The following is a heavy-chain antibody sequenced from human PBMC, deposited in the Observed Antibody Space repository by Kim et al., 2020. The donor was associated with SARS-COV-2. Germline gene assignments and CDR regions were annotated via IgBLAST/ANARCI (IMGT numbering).Heavy chain of an antibody. Sequence: YADSVKGRFTISRDNSKNTLYLQMNSLRAEDTAVYYCAKAPRGLITVYGYWGQGTLVTVSS. CDR3: AKAPRGLITVYGY. D-gene: IGHD3-10*01. V-gene: IGHV3-23*01. J-gene: IGHJ4*02.